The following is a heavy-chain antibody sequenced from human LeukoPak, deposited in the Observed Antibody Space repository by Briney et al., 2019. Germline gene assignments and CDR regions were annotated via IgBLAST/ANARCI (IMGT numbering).Heavy chain of an antibody. J-gene: IGHJ5*02. D-gene: IGHD5-18*01. CDR1: GYSLSSGYY. CDR2: IYHSGST. Sequence: SETLSLTPTVSGYSLSSGYYWGWIRQPPGRGLEWIGSIYHSGSTYYNPSLKSRVTISVDTTKNQFSLKLSSVTAADTAVYYCARGTPRVEYGWRRWVMVTRWFDPWGQGTLVTVSS. V-gene: IGHV4-38-2*02. CDR3: ARGTPRVEYGWRRWVMVTRWFDP.